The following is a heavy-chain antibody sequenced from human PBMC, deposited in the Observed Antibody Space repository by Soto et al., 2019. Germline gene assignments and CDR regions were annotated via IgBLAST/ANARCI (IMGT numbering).Heavy chain of an antibody. J-gene: IGHJ6*02. Sequence: GESLKISCKGSGYSFTSYWIGWVRQMPGKGLEWMGIIYPGDSDTRYSPSFQGQVTISADKSISTAYLQWSSLKASDTAMYYCARYHYYGSGSYNHYYGMDVWGQGTTVTVSS. V-gene: IGHV5-51*01. CDR2: IYPGDSDT. CDR3: ARYHYYGSGSYNHYYGMDV. CDR1: GYSFTSYW. D-gene: IGHD3-10*01.